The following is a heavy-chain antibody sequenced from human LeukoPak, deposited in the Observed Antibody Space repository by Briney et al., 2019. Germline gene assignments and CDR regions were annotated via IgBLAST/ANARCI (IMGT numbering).Heavy chain of an antibody. CDR2: ISYDGSNK. CDR1: GFTFSSYA. Sequence: GGSLRLSCAASGFTFSSYAMHWVRQAPGKGLEWVAVISYDGSNKYYADSVKGGFTISRDNSKNTLYLQMNSLRAEDTAVCYCARDSRFKLYYYDSSGIDIWGQGTMVTVSS. CDR3: ARDSRFKLYYYDSSGIDI. D-gene: IGHD3-22*01. J-gene: IGHJ3*02. V-gene: IGHV3-30-3*01.